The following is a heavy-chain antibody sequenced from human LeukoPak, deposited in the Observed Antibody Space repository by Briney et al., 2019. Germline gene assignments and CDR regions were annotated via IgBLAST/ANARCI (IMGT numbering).Heavy chain of an antibody. J-gene: IGHJ4*02. CDR2: IIPIFGTA. Sequence: GASVKVSCKASGGTFSSYAISWVRQAPGQGLEWMGGIIPIFGTANYAQKFQGRVTITTDESTSTAYMELSSLRSEDTAVYYCARADEMATLNGVLDYWGQGTLVTVSS. CDR1: GGTFSSYA. CDR3: ARADEMATLNGVLDY. V-gene: IGHV1-69*05. D-gene: IGHD5-24*01.